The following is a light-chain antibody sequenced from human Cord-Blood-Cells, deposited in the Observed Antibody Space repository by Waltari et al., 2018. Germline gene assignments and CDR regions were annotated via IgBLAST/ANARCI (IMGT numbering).Light chain of an antibody. Sequence: QSVLTQPPSASGTTGQRVTISCSGRSSNIGSNYVYWYKQLPGMAPKLLIYRNNQRPSGVPARFSGSKSGTSASLAISGLRSEEEADYYCAAGDDSLRGWVFGGGTKLTVL. CDR3: AAGDDSLRGWV. CDR1: SSNIGSNY. V-gene: IGLV1-47*01. CDR2: RNN. J-gene: IGLJ3*02.